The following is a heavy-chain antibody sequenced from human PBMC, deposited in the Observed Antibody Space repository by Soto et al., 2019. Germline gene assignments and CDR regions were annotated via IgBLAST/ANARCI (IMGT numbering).Heavy chain of an antibody. CDR2: INPNSGGT. D-gene: IGHD3-3*01. V-gene: IGHV1-2*02. Sequence: GASVKVSCKASGYTFTGYYMHWVRQATGQGLEWMGWINPNSGGTNYAQKFQGRVTMTRDTSISTAYMELSRLRSDDTAVYYCARLDFWSGFNWFDPWGQGTLVTVSS. CDR3: ARLDFWSGFNWFDP. J-gene: IGHJ5*02. CDR1: GYTFTGYY.